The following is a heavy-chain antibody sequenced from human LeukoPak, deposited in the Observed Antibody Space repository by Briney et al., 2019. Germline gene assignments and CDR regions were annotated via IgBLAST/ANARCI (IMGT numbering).Heavy chain of an antibody. J-gene: IGHJ4*02. Sequence: QSGGSLRLSCAASGFTFSSYWMSWVRQAPGKGLEWVANIKQDGSEKYYVDSVKGRFTISRDNAENSLYLQMNSLRAEDTALYYCARQSGYCNGGSCYGYWGQGTLVTVSS. D-gene: IGHD2-15*01. CDR2: IKQDGSEK. CDR3: ARQSGYCNGGSCYGY. V-gene: IGHV3-7*01. CDR1: GFTFSSYW.